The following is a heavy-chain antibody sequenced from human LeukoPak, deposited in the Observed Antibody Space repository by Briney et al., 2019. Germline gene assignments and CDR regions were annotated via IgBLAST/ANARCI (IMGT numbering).Heavy chain of an antibody. CDR1: GFTFSSYA. CDR2: ISGSGGST. CDR3: ASFQWLVPLLDV. Sequence: GGSLRLSCAASGFTFSSYAMSWVRQAPGKGLEWVSVISGSGGSTYYADSVKGRFTISRDNAKNSLYLQMNSLRAEDTAVYYCASFQWLVPLLDVWGQGTTVTVSS. V-gene: IGHV3-23*01. J-gene: IGHJ6*02. D-gene: IGHD6-19*01.